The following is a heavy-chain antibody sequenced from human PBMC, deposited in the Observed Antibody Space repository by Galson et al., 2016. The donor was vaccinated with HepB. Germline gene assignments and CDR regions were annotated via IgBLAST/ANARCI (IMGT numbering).Heavy chain of an antibody. V-gene: IGHV4-61*01. J-gene: IGHJ4*02. CDR2: IQYTGNT. Sequence: ETLSLTCTVSSGSVISDNYYWSWIRQPPGKGLEWIGFIQYTGNTNCNPSLRSRVTISIDTSKNQFSLKLSSVTAADTAVYYCARDQNGSYLAYWGLGALVAVSS. CDR1: SGSVISDNYY. CDR3: ARDQNGSYLAY. D-gene: IGHD1-26*01.